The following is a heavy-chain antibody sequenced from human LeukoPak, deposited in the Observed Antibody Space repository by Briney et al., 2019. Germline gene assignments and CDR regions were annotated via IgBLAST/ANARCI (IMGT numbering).Heavy chain of an antibody. CDR2: IIPILGIA. D-gene: IGHD4-17*01. CDR3: ARTTPTGYY. Sequence: GSSVKVSCKASVGSFSSYAISWVRQAPGQGLEWMGRIIPILGIANYAQKFQGRVTITADKSTSTAYMELSSLRSEDTAVYYCARTTPTGYYWGQGTLVTVSS. J-gene: IGHJ4*02. V-gene: IGHV1-69*04. CDR1: VGSFSSYA.